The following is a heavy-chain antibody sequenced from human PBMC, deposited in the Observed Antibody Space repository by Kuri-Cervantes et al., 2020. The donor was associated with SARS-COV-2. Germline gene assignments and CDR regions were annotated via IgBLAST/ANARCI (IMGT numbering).Heavy chain of an antibody. CDR1: GYTFTSYG. CDR2: IIPIFGTA. CDR3: ARTNQGWYSSSSGYYYYYGMDV. J-gene: IGHJ6*04. V-gene: IGHV1-69*06. D-gene: IGHD6-6*01. Sequence: SVKVSCKASGYTFTSYGISWVRQAPGQGLEWMGGIIPIFGTANYAQKFQGRVTITADKSTSTAYMELSSLRSEDTAVYYCARTNQGWYSSSSGYYYYYGMDVWGKGTTVTVSS.